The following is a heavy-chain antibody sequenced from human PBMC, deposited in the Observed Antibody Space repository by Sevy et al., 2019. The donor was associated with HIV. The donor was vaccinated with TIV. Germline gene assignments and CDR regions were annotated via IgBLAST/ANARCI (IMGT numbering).Heavy chain of an antibody. D-gene: IGHD3-3*01. Sequence: ASVKVSCKASESTFTAYYIHWLRQAPGQGLEWMGWINPNSDDTNYAQKFQGRVSMAADTSISTAYMDLSRLRFDDTAGYYGARDRGIFGGGGGLDVWGQGTTVTVSS. V-gene: IGHV1-2*02. CDR1: ESTFTAYY. CDR3: ARDRGIFGGGGGLDV. J-gene: IGHJ6*02. CDR2: INPNSDDT.